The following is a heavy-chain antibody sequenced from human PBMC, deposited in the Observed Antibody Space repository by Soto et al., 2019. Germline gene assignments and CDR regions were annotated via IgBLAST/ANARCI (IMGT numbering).Heavy chain of an antibody. D-gene: IGHD6-19*01. V-gene: IGHV4-30-2*01. CDR3: ARRAERGGSGSPHYFDY. J-gene: IGHJ4*02. Sequence: ASETLSLTCAVSGGSISSGGYSWSWIRQPPGKGLEWIGEVNHSGTTNYNPPLKSRVTISGDTSKNQFSLKVSSVTAADSTIYYCARRAERGGSGSPHYFDYWGQGTLVTVSS. CDR1: GGSISSGGYS. CDR2: VNHSGTT.